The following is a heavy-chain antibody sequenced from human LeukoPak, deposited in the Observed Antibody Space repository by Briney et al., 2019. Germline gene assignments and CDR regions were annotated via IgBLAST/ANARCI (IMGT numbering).Heavy chain of an antibody. CDR1: GGSFSGYY. J-gene: IGHJ3*02. Sequence: ASEALSLTCAVYGGSFSGYYWSWIRQPPGKGLEWIGEINHSGSTNYDPSLKSRVTISVDTSKNQFSLKLSSVTAADTAVYYCARGPARGYSYGLINAFDIWGQGTMVTVSS. V-gene: IGHV4-34*01. CDR3: ARGPARGYSYGLINAFDI. CDR2: INHSGST. D-gene: IGHD5-18*01.